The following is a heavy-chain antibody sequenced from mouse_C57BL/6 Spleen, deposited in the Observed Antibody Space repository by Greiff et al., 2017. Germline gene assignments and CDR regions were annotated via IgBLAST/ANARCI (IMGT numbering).Heavy chain of an antibody. D-gene: IGHD1-1*01. V-gene: IGHV1-54*01. J-gene: IGHJ3*01. Sequence: QVQLQQSGAELVRPGTSVKVSCKASGYAFTNYLIEWVKQRPGQGLEWIGVINPGSGGTTYNEKFKGKATLTADKSSSTAYMQLSSLTSEDSAVYFCARGYYGSSYGAYWGQGTLVTVSA. CDR1: GYAFTNYL. CDR3: ARGYYGSSYGAY. CDR2: INPGSGGT.